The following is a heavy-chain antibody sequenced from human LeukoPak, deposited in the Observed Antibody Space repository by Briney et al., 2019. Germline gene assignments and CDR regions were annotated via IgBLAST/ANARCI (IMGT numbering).Heavy chain of an antibody. V-gene: IGHV3-30*18. CDR1: GFTFSGYG. D-gene: IGHD6-13*01. CDR2: LSYDGSNK. Sequence: GGSLRLSCAASGFTFSGYGMHGVRQAPGKGLGGVAVLSYDGSNKYYADSVKGRFTISRDNSKNTLYLQMNSLRAEDTAVYYCAKDGLGGIAAAGYFDYWGQGTLVTVSS. CDR3: AKDGLGGIAAAGYFDY. J-gene: IGHJ4*02.